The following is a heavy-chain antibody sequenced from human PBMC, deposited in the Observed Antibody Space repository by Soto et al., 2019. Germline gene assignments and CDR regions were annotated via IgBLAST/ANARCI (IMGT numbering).Heavy chain of an antibody. CDR3: AREIMPLTNDLYFDL. CDR2: IFDSGST. J-gene: IGHJ2*01. CDR1: GGSISGGVHS. V-gene: IGHV4-30-4*01. Sequence: QVQLQESGPGLVKPSETLSLTCTVSGGSISGGVHSWSWIRQPPGKGLEWIGHIFDSGSTFYNPSLKSRITISVDTSKNQFSLRLRSVTAADTAVYYCAREIMPLTNDLYFDLWGPGTLVTVSS. D-gene: IGHD2-8*01.